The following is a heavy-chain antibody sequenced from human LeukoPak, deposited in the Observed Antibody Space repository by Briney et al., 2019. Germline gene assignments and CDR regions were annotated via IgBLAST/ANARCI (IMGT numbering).Heavy chain of an antibody. CDR2: ISDSGGST. CDR1: GFSFSDYW. J-gene: IGHJ4*02. Sequence: GGSLRLSCAASGFSFSDYWMSWVRQAPGKGLEWVSAISDSGGSTYYADSVKGRFTISRDNSKNTLYLQMNSLRAEDTAVYYCAKGEKTRPFGGVIDYWGQGTLVTVSS. CDR3: AKGEKTRPFGGVIDY. V-gene: IGHV3-23*01. D-gene: IGHD3-16*02.